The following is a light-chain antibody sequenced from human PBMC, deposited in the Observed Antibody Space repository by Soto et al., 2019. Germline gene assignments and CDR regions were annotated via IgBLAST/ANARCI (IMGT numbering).Light chain of an antibody. Sequence: SHPPGTLSVSTFNTAPLSFRASQSISRYLAWYQQKPGQAPRLLIYGASSRATGIPDRFSGSGSGTEFTLTISSLQSEDFAVYYCQQYNKMPWKFGEGTKVEI. CDR1: QSISRY. J-gene: IGKJ1*01. V-gene: IGKV3-15*01. CDR3: QQYNKMPWK. CDR2: GAS.